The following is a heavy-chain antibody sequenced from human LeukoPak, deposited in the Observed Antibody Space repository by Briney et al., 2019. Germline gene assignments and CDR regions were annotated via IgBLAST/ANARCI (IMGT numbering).Heavy chain of an antibody. Sequence: PGGSLRLSCTASGFIFNNFGLMWVRQAPGKGLEWVSAISNDGGGTTYADFVKGRFTISRDNSKNTLFLQMNSLRAEDTALYYCAKGSRGYFADLWGQGTLVTVSS. V-gene: IGHV3-23*01. CDR3: AKGSRGYFADL. CDR2: ISNDGGGT. CDR1: GFIFNNFG. D-gene: IGHD3-22*01. J-gene: IGHJ5*02.